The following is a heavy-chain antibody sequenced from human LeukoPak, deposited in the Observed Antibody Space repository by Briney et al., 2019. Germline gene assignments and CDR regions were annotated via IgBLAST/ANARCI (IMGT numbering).Heavy chain of an antibody. CDR2: IYYSGST. CDR3: ARDGGAYYDFWSGYYAPSYFDY. Sequence: PSETLSLTCTVSGGSVSSGSYYWSWIRQPPGKGLERIGYIYYSGSTNYNPSLKSRVTISVDTSKNQFSLKLSSVTAADTAVYYCARDGGAYYDFWSGYYAPSYFDYWGQGTLVTVSS. V-gene: IGHV4-61*01. J-gene: IGHJ4*02. D-gene: IGHD3-3*01. CDR1: GGSVSSGSYY.